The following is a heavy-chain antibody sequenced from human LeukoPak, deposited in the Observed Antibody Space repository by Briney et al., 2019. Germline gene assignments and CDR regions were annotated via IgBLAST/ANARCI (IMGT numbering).Heavy chain of an antibody. CDR1: GDSVSSGSYY. D-gene: IGHD2-8*01. CDR2: IYYSGST. CDR3: ARHVRGRGYPIFDY. J-gene: IGHJ4*02. Sequence: NPSETLSLTCTVSGDSVSSGSYYWSWIRQPPGKGLEWLAYIYYSGSTNDNPSLKSRVTISVDTSKNQFSLKLRSVTAADTAVYYCARHVRGRGYPIFDYWGQGTLVTVSS. V-gene: IGHV4-61*01.